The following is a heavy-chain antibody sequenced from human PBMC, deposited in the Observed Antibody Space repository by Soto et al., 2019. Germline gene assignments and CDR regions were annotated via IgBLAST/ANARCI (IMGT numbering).Heavy chain of an antibody. D-gene: IGHD3-22*01. CDR2: IYYSGST. J-gene: IGHJ4*02. V-gene: IGHV4-31*03. Sequence: PSETLSLTCTVSGGSIISGGYYLICIRQHPWKGLELIGYIYYSGSTYYNPSLKSRVTISVDTSKNQFSLKLSSVTAADTAVYYCARDDDSSGYYPYYWGQGTLVTVTS. CDR1: GGSIISGGYY. CDR3: ARDDDSSGYYPYY.